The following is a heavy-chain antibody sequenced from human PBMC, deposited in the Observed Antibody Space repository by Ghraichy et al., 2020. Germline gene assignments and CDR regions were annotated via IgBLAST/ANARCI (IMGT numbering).Heavy chain of an antibody. CDR2: IKQDGSEK. CDR3: ARYPPYGLGSLPFDY. J-gene: IGHJ4*02. D-gene: IGHD3-10*01. CDR1: GFTFSSYW. Sequence: GGSLRLSCAASGFTFSSYWMSWVRQAPGKGLEWVANIKQDGSEKYYVDSVKGRFTISRDNAKNSLYLQMNSLRAEDTAVYYCARYPPYGLGSLPFDYWGQGTLVTVSS. V-gene: IGHV3-7*03.